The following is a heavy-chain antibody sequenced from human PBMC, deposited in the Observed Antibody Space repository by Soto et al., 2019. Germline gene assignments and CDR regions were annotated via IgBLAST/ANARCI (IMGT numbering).Heavy chain of an antibody. CDR3: ARDALVVGAGTLWFDP. J-gene: IGHJ5*02. Sequence: GGSLRLSCPASGYSFCRYGMNWVRQVPGKGLEWVSGFSGSGSYIYYADSVRGRFTISRDNAKNSLYLQMNSLRAEGTAVYYCARDALVVGAGTLWFDPWGQGTRVTVSS. CDR2: FSGSGSYI. D-gene: IGHD2-2*01. V-gene: IGHV3-21*01. CDR1: GYSFCRYG.